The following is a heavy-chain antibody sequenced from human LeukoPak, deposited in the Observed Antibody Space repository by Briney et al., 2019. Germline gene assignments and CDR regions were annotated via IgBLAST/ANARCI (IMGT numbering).Heavy chain of an antibody. CDR3: ARVPLYDILTGYYPEPNYYFDY. D-gene: IGHD3-9*01. CDR2: IRSKANSYAT. J-gene: IGHJ4*02. V-gene: IGHV3-73*01. Sequence: GGSLRLSCAASGFTFSGSAMHWVRQASGKGLEWVGRIRSKANSYATAYAASVKGRFTISRDDSKNTAYLQMNSLKTEDTAVYYCARVPLYDILTGYYPEPNYYFDYWGQGTLVTVSS. CDR1: GFTFSGSA.